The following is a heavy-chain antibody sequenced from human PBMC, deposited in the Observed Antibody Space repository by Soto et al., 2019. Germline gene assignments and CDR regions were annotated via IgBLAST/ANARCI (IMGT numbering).Heavy chain of an antibody. CDR2: INPLKGDT. D-gene: IGHD2-2*01. CDR1: GYTFTTYG. CDR3: ARVKVPAAVLGAFDV. J-gene: IGHJ3*01. Sequence: QAQLVQSGGEMKKAGASVKVSCKASGYTFTTYGITWVRQAPGQGLDWMGWINPLKGDTKSAANFQDRVTMTTDTSTRTAYMELRSLRSADTAVYYCARVKVPAAVLGAFDVWGQGTLVTVSS. V-gene: IGHV1-18*01.